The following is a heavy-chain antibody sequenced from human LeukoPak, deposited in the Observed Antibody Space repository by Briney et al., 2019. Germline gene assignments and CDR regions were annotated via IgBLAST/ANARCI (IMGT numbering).Heavy chain of an antibody. CDR2: IYPGDSKT. D-gene: IGHD2-21*02. CDR1: GYSFTTYW. V-gene: IGHV5-51*01. J-gene: IGHJ6*02. CDR3: ARRVTPTGMDV. Sequence: PGESLQISCTGSGYSFTTYWIGWVRQMPGKGLEWMGIIYPGDSKTKYNPSLQGQVTLSVDKSISTACLQWSSLKASDTAIYYCARRVTPTGMDVWGQGTTVTVSS.